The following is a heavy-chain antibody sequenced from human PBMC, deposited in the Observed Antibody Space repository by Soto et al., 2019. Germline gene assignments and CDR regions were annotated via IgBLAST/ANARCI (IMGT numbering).Heavy chain of an antibody. J-gene: IGHJ3*02. Sequence: ASVKVSCKASGYTFTSYDINWVRQATGQGLEWMGWMNPNSCNTGYAQKFQGRVTMTRNTSISTAYMELSSLRSEDTAVYYCARDRYSSGWYSTPQAFDIWGQGTMVTVSS. CDR2: MNPNSCNT. D-gene: IGHD6-19*01. V-gene: IGHV1-8*01. CDR3: ARDRYSSGWYSTPQAFDI. CDR1: GYTFTSYD.